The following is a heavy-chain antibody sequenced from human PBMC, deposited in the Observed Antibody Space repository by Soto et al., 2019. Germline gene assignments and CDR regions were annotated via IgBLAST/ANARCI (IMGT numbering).Heavy chain of an antibody. V-gene: IGHV3-23*01. CDR3: AKDRDDSPNYFDY. D-gene: IGHD2-15*01. CDR1: RFTFSNYA. Sequence: GSLRLSCADSRFTFSNYAMTWVRQAPGKGLEWVSVISGSGGDTYYADSVKGRFTISRDNSKNMVYLQMNSLRAEDTAVYYCAKDRDDSPNYFDYWGQGTLVTVSS. J-gene: IGHJ4*02. CDR2: ISGSGGDT.